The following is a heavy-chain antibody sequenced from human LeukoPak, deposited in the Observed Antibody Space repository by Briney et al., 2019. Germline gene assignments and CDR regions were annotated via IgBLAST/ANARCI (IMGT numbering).Heavy chain of an antibody. V-gene: IGHV4-59*01. Sequence: SETLSLSCTVSGGSISSYYWSWIRQPPGKGLEWIAYIYYSGSTNYNPSLKSRVTISVDTSKNQFSLKLSSVTAADTAVYYCARRYGSGSSGTFDYWGQGTLVTVSS. CDR3: ARRYGSGSSGTFDY. D-gene: IGHD3-10*01. CDR1: GGSISSYY. J-gene: IGHJ4*02. CDR2: IYYSGST.